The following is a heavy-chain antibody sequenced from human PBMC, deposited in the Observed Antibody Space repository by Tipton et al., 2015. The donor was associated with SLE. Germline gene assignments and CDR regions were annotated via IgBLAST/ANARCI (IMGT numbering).Heavy chain of an antibody. CDR1: GFTFSSYG. J-gene: IGHJ4*02. D-gene: IGHD2-2*03. V-gene: IGHV3-30*18. CDR3: AKDRLDIVVVPAADRGGSYFDY. CDR2: ISYDGSNK. Sequence: SLRLSCAASGFTFSSYGMHWVRQAPGKGLEWVAVISYDGSNKYYADSVKGRFTISRDNSKNTLYLQMNSLRAEDTAVYYCAKDRLDIVVVPAADRGGSYFDYWGQGTLVTVSS.